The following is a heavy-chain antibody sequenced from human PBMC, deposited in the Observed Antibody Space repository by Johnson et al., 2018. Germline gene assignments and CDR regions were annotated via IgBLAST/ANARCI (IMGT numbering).Heavy chain of an antibody. CDR1: GFTFSSYD. J-gene: IGHJ3*02. Sequence: QLVESGGGLVQPGGSLRLSCAASGFTFSSYDMHWVRQATGKGLEWVSAIGTAGDTYYPGSVKGRFTISRENAKNSLYLQMNSLRAGDTAVYYCARSVYGGNLYDAFDIWGQGTMVTVSS. D-gene: IGHD4-23*01. CDR3: ARSVYGGNLYDAFDI. V-gene: IGHV3-13*01. CDR2: IGTAGDT.